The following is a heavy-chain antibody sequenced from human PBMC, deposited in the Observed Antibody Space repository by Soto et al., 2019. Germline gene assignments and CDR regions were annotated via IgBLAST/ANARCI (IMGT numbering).Heavy chain of an antibody. V-gene: IGHV3-33*01. CDR1: GFTFSSYG. CDR2: IWYDGSNK. D-gene: IGHD6-13*01. CDR3: ARGAAGQYYYYGMDV. J-gene: IGHJ6*02. Sequence: QVQLVESGGGVVQPGRSLRLSCAASGFTFSSYGMHWVRRAPGKGLEWVAVIWYDGSNKYYADSVKGRFTISRDNSKNTLYLQMNSMRAEDTAVYYCARGAAGQYYYYGMDVWGQGTTVTVSS.